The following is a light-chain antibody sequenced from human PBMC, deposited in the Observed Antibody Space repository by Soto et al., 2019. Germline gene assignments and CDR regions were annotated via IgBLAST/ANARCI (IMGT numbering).Light chain of an antibody. CDR1: SSDVGGYNY. J-gene: IGLJ2*01. Sequence: QSALTQPASVSGSPGQSITISCTGTSSDVGGYNYVSWYQQHPGKAPKLMIYEVSNRPSGVSNRFSGSKSGNTASLTISGLQAEDEADYYCCSYAGSYTLRVVFGGGTKLTVL. CDR2: EVS. V-gene: IGLV2-14*01. CDR3: CSYAGSYTLRVV.